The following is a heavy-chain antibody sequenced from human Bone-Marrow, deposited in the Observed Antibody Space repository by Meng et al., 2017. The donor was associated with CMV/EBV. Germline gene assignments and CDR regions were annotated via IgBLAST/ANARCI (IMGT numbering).Heavy chain of an antibody. CDR2: VSFDASNI. Sequence: GESLKISCAASGFTFSSYAMHWVRQAPGKGLEWLAVVSFDASNIYYAGSVKGRFTISRDNSKNMLYLQMNSLTTEDTAVYYCARSYLSSSDLDYWGQGTLVTVSS. CDR1: GFTFSSYA. J-gene: IGHJ4*02. CDR3: ARSYLSSSDLDY. D-gene: IGHD6-6*01. V-gene: IGHV3-30*04.